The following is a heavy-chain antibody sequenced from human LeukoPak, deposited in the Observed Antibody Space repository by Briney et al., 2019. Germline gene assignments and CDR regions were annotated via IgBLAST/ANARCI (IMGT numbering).Heavy chain of an antibody. Sequence: GASVKVSCKASGYTFSNYAMNWVRQAPGQGLEWMGWINSKTGNPTYAQAFKGRFVFSFDTSVSTSYLQISSLKAEDTAVYYCASGLTGWSTDPLDYWGQGTLVTVSS. CDR3: ASGLTGWSTDPLDY. D-gene: IGHD6-19*01. J-gene: IGHJ4*02. V-gene: IGHV7-4-1*02. CDR1: GYTFSNYA. CDR2: INSKTGNP.